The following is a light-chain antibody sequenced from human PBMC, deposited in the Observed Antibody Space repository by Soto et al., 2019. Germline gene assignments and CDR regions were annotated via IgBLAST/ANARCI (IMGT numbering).Light chain of an antibody. V-gene: IGKV1-39*01. J-gene: IGKJ4*01. CDR2: AAS. CDR1: QSISNF. CDR3: QQNYNTPVT. Sequence: DIQMTQSPSSLSASVGDRVTITCRASQSISNFLNWYQQKPGKAPNLLIYAASSLQSGVPSRFSGSGSGTDFTLTISSLQPEDFATYYCQQNYNTPVTFGGGTKVEI.